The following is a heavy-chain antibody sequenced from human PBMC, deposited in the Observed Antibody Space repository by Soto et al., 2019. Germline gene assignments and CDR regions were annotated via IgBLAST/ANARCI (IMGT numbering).Heavy chain of an antibody. Sequence: TLSLTCPVSGASISSGGYYWSWIRQHPGKGLEWIGYIYYGGSTYYNPSLKSRATISGDTSKNQFSLKLSSVTAADTAVYYCARGGYYYENSGQNAYDYWGQGILVTVYS. D-gene: IGHD3-22*01. CDR2: IYYGGST. CDR1: GASISSGGYY. V-gene: IGHV4-31*03. J-gene: IGHJ4*01. CDR3: ARGGYYYENSGQNAYDY.